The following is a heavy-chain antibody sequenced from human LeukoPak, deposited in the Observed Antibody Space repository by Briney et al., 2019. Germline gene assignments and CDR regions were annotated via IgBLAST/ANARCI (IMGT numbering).Heavy chain of an antibody. D-gene: IGHD3-22*01. CDR2: IYYIGST. CDR1: GGSISSYY. J-gene: IGHJ4*02. V-gene: IGHV4-59*01. CDR3: ATSTGYDSSGYFQFDY. Sequence: SETLSLTCTVSGGSISSYYWSWIRQPPGKGLEWIGYIYYIGSTNYNPSLKSRVTISIDTSKNQFSLKLTSVTAADTAVYHCATSTGYDSSGYFQFDYWGQGTLVTVSS.